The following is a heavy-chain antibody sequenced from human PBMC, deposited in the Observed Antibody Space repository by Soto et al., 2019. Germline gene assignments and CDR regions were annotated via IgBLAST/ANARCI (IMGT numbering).Heavy chain of an antibody. CDR1: GGSMNSYY. D-gene: IGHD3-3*01. J-gene: IGHJ5*02. Sequence: LSLTCTVSGGSMNSYYWTWIRQPAGKGLEWIGRVYSSGGTHYNPSLKSRVTISLDTSKNQFSLRLLSVTDADTAVYYCARGQRFSDWFDPWGQGTLVTVSS. CDR2: VYSSGGT. V-gene: IGHV4-4*07. CDR3: ARGQRFSDWFDP.